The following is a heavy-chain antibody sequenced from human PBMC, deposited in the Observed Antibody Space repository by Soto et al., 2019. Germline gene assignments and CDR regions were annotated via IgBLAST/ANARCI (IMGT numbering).Heavy chain of an antibody. D-gene: IGHD3-10*01. CDR2: ISAYNGNT. CDR1: GYTFSSYH. Sequence: QVQLVQSGAEVKKPGASVKVSCKASGYTFSSYHISWVRQAPGQGLEWMGWISAYNGNTNYAQKLQGRVTMTHDTSTSTAYLELRRLESGDTAVFYCGGDGPPTDYWGQGTLVTVSS. J-gene: IGHJ4*02. V-gene: IGHV1-18*01. CDR3: GGDGPPTDY.